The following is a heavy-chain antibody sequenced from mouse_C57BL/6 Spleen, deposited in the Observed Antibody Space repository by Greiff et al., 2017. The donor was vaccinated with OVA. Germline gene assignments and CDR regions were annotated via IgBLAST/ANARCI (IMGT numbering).Heavy chain of an antibody. CDR2: ISSGGDYI. J-gene: IGHJ3*01. CDR3: TRDHPAWFAY. V-gene: IGHV5-9-1*02. Sequence: DVMLVESGEGLVKPGGSLKLSCAASGFTFSSYAMSWVRQTPEKRLEWVAYISSGGDYIYYADTVKGRFTISRDNARNTLYLQMSSLKSEDTAMYYCTRDHPAWFAYWGQGTLVTVSA. CDR1: GFTFSSYA.